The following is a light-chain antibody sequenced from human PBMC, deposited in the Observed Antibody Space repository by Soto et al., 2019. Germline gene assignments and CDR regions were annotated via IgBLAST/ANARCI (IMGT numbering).Light chain of an antibody. CDR3: QQRSNWPPYT. J-gene: IGKJ2*01. CDR2: DAS. V-gene: IGKV3-11*01. CDR1: QSVSTY. Sequence: EIVLTQSPAPLSLSPGERTTLACRASQSVSTYLAWYQQKPGQAPSLLIYDASNRATGIPARFSGSGSGTDFNLTISSLEPEDVAVYYCQQRSNWPPYTVGRGTKLQIK.